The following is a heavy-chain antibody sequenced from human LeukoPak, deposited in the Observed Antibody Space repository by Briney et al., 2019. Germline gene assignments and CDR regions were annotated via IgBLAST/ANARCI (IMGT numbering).Heavy chain of an antibody. Sequence: SETLSLTCTVSGGSISSSSYYWGWIRQPPGKGLEWIGSIYYSGSTYYNPSLKSRVTISVDTSKNQFSLKLSSVTAADTAVYYCASGKDYYDSSGYYYVLDYWGQGTLVTVSS. D-gene: IGHD3-22*01. J-gene: IGHJ4*02. CDR2: IYYSGST. CDR1: GGSISSSSYY. V-gene: IGHV4-39*07. CDR3: ASGKDYYDSSGYYYVLDY.